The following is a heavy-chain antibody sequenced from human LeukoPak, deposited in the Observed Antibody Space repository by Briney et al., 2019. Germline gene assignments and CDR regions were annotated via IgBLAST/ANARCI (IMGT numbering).Heavy chain of an antibody. CDR1: GDSISSSNC. V-gene: IGHV4-4*02. J-gene: IGHJ4*02. CDR2: ICHSGST. CDR3: ATPKGYYYGSGPGYFDY. Sequence: SETLSLTCSVSGDSISSSNCWSWVRQSPGKGLDWIGEICHSGSTNYNPSLKTRVTISMDKSKNQLSLKLTSVTAADTAVYYCATPKGYYYGSGPGYFDYWGQGTLVTVSS. D-gene: IGHD3-10*01.